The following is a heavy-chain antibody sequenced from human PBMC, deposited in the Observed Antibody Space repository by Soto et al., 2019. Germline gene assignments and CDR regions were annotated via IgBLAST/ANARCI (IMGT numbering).Heavy chain of an antibody. Sequence: SGPTLVNPTQTLTLTCTFSGFSLSTSGMCVSWIRQPPGKALEWLARIDWDDDKYYSTSLKTRLTISKDTSKNQVVLTITNMDPVDKATYYFARFLEYYDFWIGYPIPAFDYWGQGPWVPVS. CDR3: ARFLEYYDFWIGYPIPAFDY. J-gene: IGHJ4*02. CDR2: IDWDDDK. V-gene: IGHV2-70*11. D-gene: IGHD3-3*01. CDR1: GFSLSTSGMC.